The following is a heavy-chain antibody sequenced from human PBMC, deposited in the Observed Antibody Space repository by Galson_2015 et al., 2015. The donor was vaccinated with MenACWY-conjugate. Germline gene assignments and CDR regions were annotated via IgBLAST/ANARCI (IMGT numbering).Heavy chain of an antibody. CDR3: AKSLTKLDY. Sequence: SLRLSCAASGFTFSSNTMNWVRQAPGKGLEWVSFISSAGSSIYYADSVKGRFTISRDNAENSLYLQMNSLRDEDTAVYYCAKSLTKLDYWGQGTLVAAAS. V-gene: IGHV3-48*02. J-gene: IGHJ4*02. CDR1: GFTFSSNT. CDR2: ISSAGSSI. D-gene: IGHD3-10*01.